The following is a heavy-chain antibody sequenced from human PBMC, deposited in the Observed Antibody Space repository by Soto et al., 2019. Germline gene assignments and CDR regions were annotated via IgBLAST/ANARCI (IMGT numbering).Heavy chain of an antibody. CDR1: GGSISSGGYY. V-gene: IGHV4-31*03. D-gene: IGHD3-9*01. CDR2: IYYSGST. CDR3: ARVHILTGYYYFDY. J-gene: IGHJ4*02. Sequence: SETLSLTCTVSGGSISSGGYYWSWIRQHPGKGLEWIGYIYYSGSTYYNPSLKSRVTISVDTSKNQFSLKLSSVTAADTAVYYCARVHILTGYYYFDYWGQGTLVTVSS.